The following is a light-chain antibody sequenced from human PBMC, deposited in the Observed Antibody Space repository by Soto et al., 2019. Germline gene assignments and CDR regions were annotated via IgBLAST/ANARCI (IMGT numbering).Light chain of an antibody. J-gene: IGKJ1*01. CDR2: AAS. Sequence: QMTQSPSGLSASVGDRVTTTCRASQSISSYLNWYQQKKGKAPNXXIYAASSLQSGVPSRFSGSGYGTDFNLTISGLQTEDFATYYCQQSYSTPRTFGQGTKVDIK. CDR3: QQSYSTPRT. V-gene: IGKV1-39*01. CDR1: QSISSY.